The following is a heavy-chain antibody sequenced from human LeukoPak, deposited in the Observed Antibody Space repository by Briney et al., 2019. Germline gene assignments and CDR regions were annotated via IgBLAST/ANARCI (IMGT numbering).Heavy chain of an antibody. CDR2: INAGNGDT. J-gene: IGHJ4*02. D-gene: IGHD2-21*02. CDR1: GYTFTSYP. V-gene: IGHV1-3*03. CDR3: ARQNPMTDFDY. Sequence: ASVKASCKASGYTFTSYPMHWVRQAPGQRLEWMGWINAGNGDTKYSQDFQGRVTITRDTSASTAYMELSSLGSEDMAVYYCARQNPMTDFDYWGQGTLVTVSS.